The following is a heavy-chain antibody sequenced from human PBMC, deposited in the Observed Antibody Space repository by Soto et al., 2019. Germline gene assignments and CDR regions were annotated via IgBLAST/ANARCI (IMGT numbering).Heavy chain of an antibody. CDR1: GGTFSYYT. V-gene: IGHV1-69*02. CDR2: IIPLLGIA. D-gene: IGHD2-21*02. Sequence: VQLVQSGAEVKQPGSSVKVSCKASGGTFSYYTVSWVRQAPGQGLEWMGRIIPLLGIANYAPNFQGTVTITADKSTGTAYMELNNLRSEDTAVYYCARGSGVTTYLTSWFDPWGQGTLVTVSS. CDR3: ARGSGVTTYLTSWFDP. J-gene: IGHJ5*02.